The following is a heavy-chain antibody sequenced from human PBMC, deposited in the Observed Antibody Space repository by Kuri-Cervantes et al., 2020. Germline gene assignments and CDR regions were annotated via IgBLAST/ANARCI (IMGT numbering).Heavy chain of an antibody. CDR3: ARAGSRGAYYYYYMDV. CDR2: ISDNSRYI. D-gene: IGHD3-10*01. Sequence: GESLKISCAASGFTFSSYSMNWVCQAPGKGLEWVSSISDNSRYIYYADSVKGRFTISRDNAKNSLSLQMNTLRADDTAVYYCARAGSRGAYYYYYMDVWGKGTTVTVSS. CDR1: GFTFSSYS. J-gene: IGHJ6*03. V-gene: IGHV3-21*01.